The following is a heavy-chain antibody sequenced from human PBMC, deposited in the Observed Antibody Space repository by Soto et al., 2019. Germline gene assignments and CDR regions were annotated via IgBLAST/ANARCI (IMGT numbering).Heavy chain of an antibody. J-gene: IGHJ6*02. Sequence: PGGSLRLSCVVSGFTFSAYAMSWVRQAPGKGLEWVSAVTGSGDDTYHAESVKGRFTISRDNSRDTLYFQMNSLRAEDTAIYYCAKRQQLVRYYYGLDVWGQGTTVTVSS. V-gene: IGHV3-23*01. D-gene: IGHD6-13*01. CDR1: GFTFSAYA. CDR2: VTGSGDDT. CDR3: AKRQQLVRYYYGLDV.